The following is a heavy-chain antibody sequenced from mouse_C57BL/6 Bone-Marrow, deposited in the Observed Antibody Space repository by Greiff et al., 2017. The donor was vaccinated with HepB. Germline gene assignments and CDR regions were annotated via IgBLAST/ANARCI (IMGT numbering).Heavy chain of an antibody. CDR3: ARIAWVTTVVAKGYWYFDV. J-gene: IGHJ1*03. CDR2: IWWDDDK. CDR1: GFSLSTFGMG. D-gene: IGHD1-1*01. V-gene: IGHV8-8*01. Sequence: QVTLKESGPGILQPSQTLSLTCSFSGFSLSTFGMGVGWIRQPSGKGLEWLAHIWWDDDKYYNPALKSRLTISKDTSKNQVFLKIANVDTADTATYYCARIAWVTTVVAKGYWYFDVWGTGTTVTVSS.